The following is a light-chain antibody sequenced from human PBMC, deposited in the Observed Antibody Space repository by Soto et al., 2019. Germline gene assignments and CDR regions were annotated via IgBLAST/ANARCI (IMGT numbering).Light chain of an antibody. CDR3: GAWDDSLNTVL. V-gene: IGLV1-51*01. Sequence: QSVLTQPPSVSAAPGQKVTSSCSGSSSNIENNYVSWYQQVPGTAPRLLIYDSDRRQSGIPDRFSASKSGTSATLAITGLQSGDEAEYYCGAWDDSLNTVLFGGGTKLTVL. CDR2: DSD. J-gene: IGLJ3*02. CDR1: SSNIENNY.